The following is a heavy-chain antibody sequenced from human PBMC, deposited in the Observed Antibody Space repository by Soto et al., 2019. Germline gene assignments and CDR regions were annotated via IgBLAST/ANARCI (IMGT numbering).Heavy chain of an antibody. Sequence: SETLSLTCTVSGGSISSYYWSWIRQPPGKGLEWIGEINHSGSTNYSPSLKSRVTISVDTSKNQFSLKLMSVTTADTAVYYCARRVYYDSSVDFWGQGTLVTASS. CDR1: GGSISSYY. CDR2: INHSGST. CDR3: ARRVYYDSSVDF. V-gene: IGHV4-34*01. D-gene: IGHD3-22*01. J-gene: IGHJ4*02.